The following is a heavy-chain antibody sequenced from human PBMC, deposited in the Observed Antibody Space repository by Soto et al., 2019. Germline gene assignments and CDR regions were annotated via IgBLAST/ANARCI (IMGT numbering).Heavy chain of an antibody. Sequence: GASVKVSCKASGYTFTSYGISWVRPAPGQGLEWMGCISAYNGNTNYAQKLQGRVTMTTDTSTSTAYMELRSLRSDDTAVYYCARVNYYDSSGYVDYWGQGTLVTVSS. J-gene: IGHJ4*02. CDR2: ISAYNGNT. D-gene: IGHD3-22*01. CDR1: GYTFTSYG. V-gene: IGHV1-18*01. CDR3: ARVNYYDSSGYVDY.